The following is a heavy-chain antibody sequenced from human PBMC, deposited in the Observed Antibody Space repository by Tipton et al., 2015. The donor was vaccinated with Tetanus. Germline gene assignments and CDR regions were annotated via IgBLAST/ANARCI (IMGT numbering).Heavy chain of an antibody. J-gene: IGHJ5*02. CDR3: ASLPKHWLAPRGAP. D-gene: IGHD6-19*01. Sequence: LRLSCDVSGGPFSGNYWSWIRQSPGKGLEWIGEINHRGGTMYNPSLKSRVTISGDTSKNQFSLNLASVTAADTAIYYCASLPKHWLAPRGAPWGQGTLVTVSS. CDR2: INHRGGT. V-gene: IGHV4-34*01. CDR1: GGPFSGNY.